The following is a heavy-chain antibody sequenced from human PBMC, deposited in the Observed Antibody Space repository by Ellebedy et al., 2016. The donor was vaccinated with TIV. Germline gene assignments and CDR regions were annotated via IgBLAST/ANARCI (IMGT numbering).Heavy chain of an antibody. CDR2: IRGRGGDT. CDR1: GFSFSSYV. D-gene: IGHD3-10*01. V-gene: IGHV3-23*01. J-gene: IGHJ4*02. CDR3: ARLIDSASYYGKDY. Sequence: GESLKISCAASGFSFSSYVMMWVRQAPGQGLEWVSSIRGRGGDTYYADSVKGRFPISRDNSKNTLFLQMKGLRAEDTAIYYCARLIDSASYYGKDYWGQGTLVTVSS.